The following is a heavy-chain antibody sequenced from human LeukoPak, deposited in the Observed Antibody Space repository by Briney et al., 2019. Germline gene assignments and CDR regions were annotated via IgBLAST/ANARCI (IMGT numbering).Heavy chain of an antibody. V-gene: IGHV4-59*08. CDR3: ARLPYYYDSSGYYPGYFDY. CDR2: IYYSGST. CDR1: GDSISSFY. D-gene: IGHD3-22*01. J-gene: IGHJ4*02. Sequence: KPSETLSLTCSVSGDSISSFYWSWIRQPPGKGLEWIGYIYYSGSTNYNPSLKSRVTISVDTSKNQFSLKLSSVTAADTAVYYCARLPYYYDSSGYYPGYFDYWGQGTLVTVSS.